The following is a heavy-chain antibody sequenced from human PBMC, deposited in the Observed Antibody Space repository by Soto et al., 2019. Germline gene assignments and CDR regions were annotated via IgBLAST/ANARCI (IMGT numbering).Heavy chain of an antibody. CDR2: IHYGGST. CDR3: ARVNYASSGYYRLDY. CDR1: GGSIIDANYY. V-gene: IGHV4-30-4*01. D-gene: IGHD3-22*01. Sequence: KTSETLSLTCTVSGGSIIDANYYWNWIRQPPGKGLEWIGYIHYGGSTFYNPSLKSRVTISVDTSKNQFSLKLTSVTAADTAVFYCARVNYASSGYYRLDYWGQGTLVTVSS. J-gene: IGHJ4*02.